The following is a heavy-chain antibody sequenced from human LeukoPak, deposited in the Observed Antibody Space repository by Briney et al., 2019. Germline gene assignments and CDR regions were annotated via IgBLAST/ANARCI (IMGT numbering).Heavy chain of an antibody. CDR2: IHSNGGF. CDR3: ARNTYCYENNYDLRGHWFDP. V-gene: IGHV4-4*07. D-gene: IGHD5-24*01. CDR1: GGSISSYY. J-gene: IGHJ5*02. Sequence: PSETLSLTCTVSGGSISSYYWSWIRQPAGKGLEWIGRIHSNGGFTHNPSLKSRVTMETDTYKNEVSLKLTSVTAADTAIYYCARNTYCYENNYDLRGHWFDPWGQGTLAIVAS.